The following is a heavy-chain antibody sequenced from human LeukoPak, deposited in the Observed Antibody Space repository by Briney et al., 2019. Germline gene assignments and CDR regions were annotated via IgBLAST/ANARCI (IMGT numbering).Heavy chain of an antibody. Sequence: GGSLRLSCAASRFTFSTYGMYWVRRAPGKGLEWVAVISYDGSNKYYADSVKGRFTISRDNSKNTLYLQMNSLRVEDTAVYYCAKDLSPLVWFVSGSDAFDIWGQGTMVTVSS. CDR1: RFTFSTYG. CDR2: ISYDGSNK. CDR3: AKDLSPLVWFVSGSDAFDI. J-gene: IGHJ3*02. V-gene: IGHV3-30*18. D-gene: IGHD3-10*01.